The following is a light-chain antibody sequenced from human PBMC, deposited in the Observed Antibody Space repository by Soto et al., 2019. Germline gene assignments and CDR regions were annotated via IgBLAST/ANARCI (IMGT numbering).Light chain of an antibody. CDR2: GAS. Sequence: IQMTQSPSSLSASVGDRVTMTCRASQGISNYLAWYQQKPGKVPKLLIYGASTLQSGVPSRYSGSGSGTDFTLTISSLQPEDVATYYCQNYNSYSRFTFGPGTKVDIK. J-gene: IGKJ3*01. CDR3: QNYNSYSRFT. V-gene: IGKV1-27*01. CDR1: QGISNY.